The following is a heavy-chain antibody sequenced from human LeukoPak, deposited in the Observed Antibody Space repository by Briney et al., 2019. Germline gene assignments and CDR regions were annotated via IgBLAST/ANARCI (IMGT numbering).Heavy chain of an antibody. D-gene: IGHD4-17*01. CDR3: AKELPYGDYVFDY. CDR1: GFTFSGYW. Sequence: QPGGSLRLSCAASGFTFSGYWMSWVRQAPGKGLEWVANIKHDGSEKYYVDSVKGRFTISRDNAKNSLYLQMNSLRAEDTALYYCAKELPYGDYVFDYWGQGTLVTVSS. CDR2: IKHDGSEK. V-gene: IGHV3-7*03. J-gene: IGHJ4*02.